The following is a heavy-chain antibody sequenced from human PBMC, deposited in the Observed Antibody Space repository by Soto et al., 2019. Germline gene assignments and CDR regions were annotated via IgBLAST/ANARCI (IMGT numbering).Heavy chain of an antibody. CDR1: GFTFSSYG. CDR2: IWYDGSNK. J-gene: IGHJ6*02. V-gene: IGHV3-33*01. CDR3: XXXXXXXXXXXXXXGIDV. Sequence: QVQLVESGGGVAQPGRSLRLSCAASGFTFSSYGMPWXXXXXXXXXXXXXXIWYDGSNKYYADSVKGRFTISRDNSKXXXXXXXXXXXXXXXXXXXXXXXXXXXXXXXXXXGIDVWGQGTTVTVSS.